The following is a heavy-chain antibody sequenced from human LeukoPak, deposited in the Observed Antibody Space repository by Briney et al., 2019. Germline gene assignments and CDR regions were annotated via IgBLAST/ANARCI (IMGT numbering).Heavy chain of an antibody. J-gene: IGHJ4*02. D-gene: IGHD4-17*01. Sequence: ASVKVSCKASGYTFTSYDINWVRQATGQGLEWMGWMNPNSGNTGYAQKFQGRVTITRNTSISTAYMELSSLRFEDTAVYYCARGWGDYNEPVVYWGQGTLVAVSS. CDR3: ARGWGDYNEPVVY. V-gene: IGHV1-8*03. CDR1: GYTFTSYD. CDR2: MNPNSGNT.